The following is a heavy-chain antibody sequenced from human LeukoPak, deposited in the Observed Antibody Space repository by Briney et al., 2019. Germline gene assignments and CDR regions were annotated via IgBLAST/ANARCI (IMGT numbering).Heavy chain of an antibody. V-gene: IGHV1-69*05. J-gene: IGHJ4*02. D-gene: IGHD4-17*01. Sequence: SVKVSCKASGGTFSSYAISWVRQAPGQGLEWMGGITPIFGTANYAQKFQGRVTITTDESTSTAYMELSSLRSEDTAVYYCARVSVYGDYVVDYWGQGTLVTVSS. CDR1: GGTFSSYA. CDR3: ARVSVYGDYVVDY. CDR2: ITPIFGTA.